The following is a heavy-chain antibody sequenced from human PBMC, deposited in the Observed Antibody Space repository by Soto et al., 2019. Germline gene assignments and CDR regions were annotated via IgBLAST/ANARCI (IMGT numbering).Heavy chain of an antibody. J-gene: IGHJ4*01. D-gene: IGHD2-15*01. V-gene: IGHV1-8*01. CDR3: ARLAEYCNGIKCYSNFDF. CDR1: GYDFTNFD. Sequence: ASVKVSCKTSGYDFTNFDINWVRQAPGRGLVWMGWMNPSSGETGSAQNFQGRVTMTRDISTRTFFMQLTSLRSEDTAIYYCARLAEYCNGIKCYSNFDFWGRGTQVTVSS. CDR2: MNPSSGET.